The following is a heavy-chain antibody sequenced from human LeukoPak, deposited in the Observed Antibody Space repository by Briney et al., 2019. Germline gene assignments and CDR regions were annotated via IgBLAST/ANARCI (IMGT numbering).Heavy chain of an antibody. CDR3: ARDPGYCSSTRCYYYFDY. D-gene: IGHD2-2*01. CDR1: GGSISSYY. J-gene: IGHJ4*02. CDR2: IYTSGST. Sequence: SETLSLTCTVSGGSISSYYWSWIRQPAGKGLEWIGRIYTSGSTNYNPSLKSRVTMSVDTSKNQFSLKLSSVTAADTAVYYCARDPGYCSSTRCYYYFDYWGQGTLVTVSS. V-gene: IGHV4-4*07.